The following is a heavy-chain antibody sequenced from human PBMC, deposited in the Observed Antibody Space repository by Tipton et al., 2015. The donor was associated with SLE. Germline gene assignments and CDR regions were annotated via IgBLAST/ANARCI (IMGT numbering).Heavy chain of an antibody. J-gene: IGHJ3*02. CDR3: ARESSEGGRAFDI. CDR2: IYSGGST. Sequence: SLRLSCAASGFTVSSNYMSWVRQAPGKGLEWVSVIYSGGSTYYADSVKGRFTISRDNSKNTLYLQMNSLRAEDTAVYYCARESSEGGRAFDIWGQGTMVTVSS. D-gene: IGHD3-10*01. V-gene: IGHV3-66*02. CDR1: GFTVSSNY.